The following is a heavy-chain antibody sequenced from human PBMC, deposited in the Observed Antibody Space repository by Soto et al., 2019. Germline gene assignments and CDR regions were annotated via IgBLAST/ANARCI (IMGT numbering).Heavy chain of an antibody. CDR1: GYTFTGYY. CDR2: INPNSGGT. D-gene: IGHD3-10*01. Sequence: GASVKVSCKASGYTFTGYYMHWVRQAPGQGLEWMGWINPNSGGTNYAQKFQGRVTMTRDTSISTAYMELSRLGSDDTAVYYCARDKMGSGYYYYGMDVWGQGTTVTVSS. J-gene: IGHJ6*02. CDR3: ARDKMGSGYYYYGMDV. V-gene: IGHV1-2*02.